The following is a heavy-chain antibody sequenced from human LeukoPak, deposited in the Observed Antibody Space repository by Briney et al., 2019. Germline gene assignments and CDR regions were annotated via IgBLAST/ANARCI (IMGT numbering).Heavy chain of an antibody. D-gene: IGHD3-3*01. CDR3: ARDYYDFWSGYYLVFDY. CDR1: GGSISSSSYY. Sequence: TSETLSLTRTVSGGSISSSSYYWGWISQPPGKGLEWIGSIYYSGSTYYNPSLKSRVTISVDTSKNQFSLKLSSVTAADTAVYYCARDYYDFWSGYYLVFDYWGQGTLVTVSS. V-gene: IGHV4-39*01. J-gene: IGHJ4*02. CDR2: IYYSGST.